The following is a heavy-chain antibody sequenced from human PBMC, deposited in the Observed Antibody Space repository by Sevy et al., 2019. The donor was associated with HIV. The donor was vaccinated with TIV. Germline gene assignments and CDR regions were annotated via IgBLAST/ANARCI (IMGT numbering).Heavy chain of an antibody. D-gene: IGHD3-10*01. CDR1: GFTFSSYW. J-gene: IGHJ4*02. Sequence: GGSLRLSCAASGFTFSSYWMSWVRQAPGKGLEWVANIKQDGSDKYYVDSVKGRFTISRDNAKNSLYLQMNSLRAEDTAVYYWARTGGSGSYYPHYFDYWGQGTRVTVSS. CDR3: ARTGGSGSYYPHYFDY. V-gene: IGHV3-7*01. CDR2: IKQDGSDK.